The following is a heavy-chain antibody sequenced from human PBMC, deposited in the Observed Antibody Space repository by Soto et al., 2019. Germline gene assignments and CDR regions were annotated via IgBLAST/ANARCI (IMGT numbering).Heavy chain of an antibody. CDR3: ARWLGRGSSSRGAPVYYYMDV. J-gene: IGHJ6*03. CDR1: GGSISSYY. CDR2: IYYSGST. D-gene: IGHD6-6*01. Sequence: SETLSLTCTVSGGSISSYYWSWIRQPLGTGLEWIAYIYYSGSTNYNPSLKSRVTISVDTSKNQFSVKVSSVTAADTAVYYCARWLGRGSSSRGAPVYYYMDVWGKGTTVTVSS. V-gene: IGHV4-59*01.